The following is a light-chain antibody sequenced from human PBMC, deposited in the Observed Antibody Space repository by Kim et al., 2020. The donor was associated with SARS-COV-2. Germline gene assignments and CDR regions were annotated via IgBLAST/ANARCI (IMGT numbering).Light chain of an antibody. V-gene: IGKV1-12*01. CDR1: QGIGTW. CDR2: GAS. J-gene: IGKJ4*01. Sequence: ASVGDRVTITCRASQGIGTWLAWYQYEPGKAPQLLIYGASSLQSGVPSRFSGSGSGTDFTLTISSLQPEDFASYYCQQADTFPPTFGGGTKVEIK. CDR3: QQADTFPPT.